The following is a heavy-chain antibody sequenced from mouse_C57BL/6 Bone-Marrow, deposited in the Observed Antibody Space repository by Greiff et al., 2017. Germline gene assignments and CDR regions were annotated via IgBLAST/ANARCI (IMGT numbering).Heavy chain of an antibody. CDR3: TRVDYGSSWDY. Sequence: EVKLMESGEGLVKPGGSLKLSCAASGFTFSSYAMSWVRQTPEKRLEWVAYISSGGDYIYYADTVKGRFTISRDNARNTLYLQMSSLKSEDTAMYYCTRVDYGSSWDYWGQGTTLTVSS. D-gene: IGHD1-1*01. V-gene: IGHV5-9-1*02. CDR2: ISSGGDYI. J-gene: IGHJ2*01. CDR1: GFTFSSYA.